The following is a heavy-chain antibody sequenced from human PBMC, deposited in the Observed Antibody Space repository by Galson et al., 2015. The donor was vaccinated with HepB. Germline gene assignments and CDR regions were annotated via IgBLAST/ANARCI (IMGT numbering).Heavy chain of an antibody. Sequence: SLRLSCAASGFTFSSYAMSWVRQAPGKGLEWVSAISGSGGSTYYADSVKGRFTISRDNSKNTLYLQMNSLRAEDTAVYYCATISGMVRGNYYYYGMDVWGQGTTVTVSS. D-gene: IGHD3-10*01. J-gene: IGHJ6*02. CDR1: GFTFSSYA. CDR2: ISGSGGST. CDR3: ATISGMVRGNYYYYGMDV. V-gene: IGHV3-23*01.